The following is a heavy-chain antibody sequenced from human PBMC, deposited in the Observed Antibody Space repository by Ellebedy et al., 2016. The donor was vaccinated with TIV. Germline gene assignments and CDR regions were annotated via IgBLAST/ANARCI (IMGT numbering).Heavy chain of an antibody. CDR2: ITSSSGDI. V-gene: IGHV3-48*02. CDR1: GFTFSSYS. CDR3: AAGYRGGLYGIDH. Sequence: GESLKISCAASGFTFSSYSMFWVRQAPGKGLEWVSYITSSSGDIYNADSVKGRFTISRDNAKNSLYLQMNSLRDEDTAVYYCAAGYRGGLYGIDHWGQGTLVTVSS. D-gene: IGHD6-19*01. J-gene: IGHJ4*02.